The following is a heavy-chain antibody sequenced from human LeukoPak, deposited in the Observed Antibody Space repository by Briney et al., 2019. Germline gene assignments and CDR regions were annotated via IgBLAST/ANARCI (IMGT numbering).Heavy chain of an antibody. Sequence: GSLRLSCAVSGFTFSSYAMTWVRQAPGKGLEWVAVISYDGSNKYYADSVKGRFTISRDNSKNTLYLQMNSLRAEDTAVYYCAKWASSWYEGGPNDYWGQGTLVTVSS. J-gene: IGHJ4*02. CDR1: GFTFSSYA. V-gene: IGHV3-30-3*02. CDR3: AKWASSWYEGGPNDY. D-gene: IGHD6-13*01. CDR2: ISYDGSNK.